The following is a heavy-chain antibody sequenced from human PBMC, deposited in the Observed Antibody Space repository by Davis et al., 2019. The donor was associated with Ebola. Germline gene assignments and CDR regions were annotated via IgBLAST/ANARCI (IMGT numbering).Heavy chain of an antibody. CDR3: ARGSHCSSTSCYRYYYYYGMDV. Sequence: GESLKISCAASGFTFSSYWMSWVRQAPGKGLEWVANIKQDGSDKHYVDSVKGRFTISRDNAKNSLYLQMNSLRAEDTAVYYCARGSHCSSTSCYRYYYYYGMDVWGQGTTVTVSS. J-gene: IGHJ6*02. CDR2: IKQDGSDK. V-gene: IGHV3-7*03. CDR1: GFTFSSYW. D-gene: IGHD2-2*01.